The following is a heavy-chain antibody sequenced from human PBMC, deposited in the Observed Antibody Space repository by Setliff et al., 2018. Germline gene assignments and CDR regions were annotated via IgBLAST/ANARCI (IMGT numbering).Heavy chain of an antibody. V-gene: IGHV3-23*05. J-gene: IGHJ4*02. D-gene: IGHD3-10*01. Sequence: GGSLRLSCAASGFTFSTYAMSWVRQAPGKGLEWVSTIYSGDRNTFYTDSVKGRFTISRDNSKNTFDLQMNSLRADDTAVYYCRVWIGDLSRDFWGRGTLVTVSS. CDR3: RVWIGDLSRDF. CDR1: GFTFSTYA. CDR2: IYSGDRNT.